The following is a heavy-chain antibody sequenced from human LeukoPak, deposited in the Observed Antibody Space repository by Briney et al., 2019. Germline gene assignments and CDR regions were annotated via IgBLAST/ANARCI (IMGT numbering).Heavy chain of an antibody. CDR1: GGSISSSSYY. D-gene: IGHD2-8*01. CDR3: ARDRRTDNGAFDI. CDR2: IYYSGST. J-gene: IGHJ3*02. V-gene: IGHV4-39*07. Sequence: NPSETLSLTCTVSGGSISSSSYYWGWIRQPPGKGLEWIGSIYYSGSTYYNPSLKSRVTISVDTSKNQFSLKLSSVTAADTAVYYCARDRRTDNGAFDIWGQGTMVTVSS.